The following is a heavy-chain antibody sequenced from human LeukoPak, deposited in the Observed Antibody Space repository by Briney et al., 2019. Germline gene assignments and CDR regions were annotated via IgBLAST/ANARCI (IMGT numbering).Heavy chain of an antibody. Sequence: GGSLRLSCAASGFTFSSYWMSWVRQAPGMGLEWVSAIYTDGSTYYTDSVKGRLTISRDNFKNTLFLQMNTLRAEDTAVYYCARESGYAVGDYWGQGTLVTVSS. CDR1: GFTFSSYW. J-gene: IGHJ4*02. CDR2: IYTDGST. D-gene: IGHD5-12*01. CDR3: ARESGYAVGDY. V-gene: IGHV3-53*01.